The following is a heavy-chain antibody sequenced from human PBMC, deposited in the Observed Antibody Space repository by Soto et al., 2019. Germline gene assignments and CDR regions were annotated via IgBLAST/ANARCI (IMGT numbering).Heavy chain of an antibody. CDR3: AKSGNYDSSGYYLDAFDI. Sequence: GGSLRLSCAASGFTFSSYAMGWVRQAPGKGLEWVSAISGSGGSTYYADSVKGRFTISRDNSKNTLYLQMNSLRAEDTAVYYCAKSGNYDSSGYYLDAFDIWGQGTMVTVSS. CDR2: ISGSGGST. CDR1: GFTFSSYA. V-gene: IGHV3-23*01. D-gene: IGHD3-22*01. J-gene: IGHJ3*02.